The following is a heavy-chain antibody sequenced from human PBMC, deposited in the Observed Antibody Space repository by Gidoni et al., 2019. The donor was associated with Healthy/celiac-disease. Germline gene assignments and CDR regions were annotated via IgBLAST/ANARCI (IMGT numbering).Heavy chain of an antibody. V-gene: IGHV4-39*07. Sequence: QLQLQESGPGLVKPSETLSLTCTFSGGSISSSRYYWGWIRQPPGKGLEWIGSSYYSGSTYYNPALKSRVTISVDTSKNQFSLKLSSVTAADTAVYYCARATRAVAGTAAFDYWGQGTLVTVSS. J-gene: IGHJ4*02. CDR3: ARATRAVAGTAAFDY. CDR1: GGSISSSRYY. D-gene: IGHD6-19*01. CDR2: SYYSGST.